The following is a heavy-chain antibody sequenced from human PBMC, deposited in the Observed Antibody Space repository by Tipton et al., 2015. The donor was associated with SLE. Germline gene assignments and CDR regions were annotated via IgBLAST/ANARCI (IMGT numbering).Heavy chain of an antibody. J-gene: IGHJ6*03. Sequence: TLSLTCTVSGGSISSYYWSWIRQPPGKGLEWIGYIYSSGYTNYNPSLKSRATISLDTSKNQFSLKLSSVTAADTAVYYCVREGYDSFFYYYYMDVWGKGTTVTVSS. D-gene: IGHD3-22*01. CDR2: IYSSGYT. CDR3: VREGYDSFFYYYYMDV. CDR1: GGSISSYY. V-gene: IGHV4-59*01.